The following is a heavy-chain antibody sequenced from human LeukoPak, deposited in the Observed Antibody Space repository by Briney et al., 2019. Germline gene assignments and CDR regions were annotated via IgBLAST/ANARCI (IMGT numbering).Heavy chain of an antibody. V-gene: IGHV1-69*05. CDR1: GGTFSSYA. Sequence: GASVKVSCKASGGTFSSYAISWVRQAPGQGLEGMGRIIPIFGTANYAQKSQGRVTSTTDESTSTAHMELSSLRSEDTAVYYCAEEEGATAFDYWGQGTLVTVSS. D-gene: IGHD1-26*01. CDR2: IIPIFGTA. CDR3: AEEEGATAFDY. J-gene: IGHJ4*02.